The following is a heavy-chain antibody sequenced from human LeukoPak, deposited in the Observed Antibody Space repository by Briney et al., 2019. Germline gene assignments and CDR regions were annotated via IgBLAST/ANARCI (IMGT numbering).Heavy chain of an antibody. Sequence: GGSLRLSCEGAGFTFSAYWMGWVRQAPGKGLEWVSALTNSGGSGGVTYYADSVKGRFIISRDNSKSTLYLQLSSLRAEDTAVYYCAKALSTDHYDSRGFYRVDFDSWGQGTLVTVSS. D-gene: IGHD3-22*01. CDR3: AKALSTDHYDSRGFYRVDFDS. V-gene: IGHV3-23*01. J-gene: IGHJ4*02. CDR1: GFTFSAYW. CDR2: LTNSGGSGGVT.